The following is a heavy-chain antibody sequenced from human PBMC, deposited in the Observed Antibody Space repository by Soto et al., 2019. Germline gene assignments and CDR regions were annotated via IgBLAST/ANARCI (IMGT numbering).Heavy chain of an antibody. CDR1: GFTFTTYA. Sequence: GGSLRLSCAASGFTFTTYAMSWVRQAPGKGLEWVSTIIHNGGGTYYVDPVQGRFTISRDNSKNTLFLQMNSLRAEDTAVYYCAKGGSSGWRSHIDSWGQGTPVTVSS. D-gene: IGHD6-19*01. V-gene: IGHV3-23*01. CDR2: IIHNGGGT. CDR3: AKGGSSGWRSHIDS. J-gene: IGHJ4*02.